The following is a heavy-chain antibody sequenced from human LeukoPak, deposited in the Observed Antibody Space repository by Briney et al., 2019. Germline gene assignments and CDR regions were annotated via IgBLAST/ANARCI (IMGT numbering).Heavy chain of an antibody. CDR3: AYLPGPKRTTDI. J-gene: IGHJ3*02. D-gene: IGHD4-11*01. CDR1: GYTFTSYY. V-gene: IGHV1-46*03. CDR2: INPSGGST. Sequence: GASVKVSCKASGYTFTSYYMHWVRQAPGQGLEWMGIINPSGGSTSYAQKFQGRVTMTRDTSTSTVYMELSSLRSEDTAVYYCAYLPGPKRTTDIWGQGTMVTVSS.